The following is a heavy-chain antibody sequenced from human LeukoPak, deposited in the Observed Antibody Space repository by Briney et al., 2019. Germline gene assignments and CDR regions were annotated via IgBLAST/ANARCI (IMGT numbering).Heavy chain of an antibody. CDR1: GFTFSSYA. V-gene: IGHV3-30-3*01. CDR2: ISYDGSNK. CDR3: ARVGGRANDFDC. Sequence: GRSLRLSCAASGFTFSSYAMHWVRQAPGKGLEWVAVISYDGSNKYYADSVKGRFTISRDNSKNTLYLQMNSLRAEDTAVYYCARVGGRANDFDCWGQGTLVTVSS. J-gene: IGHJ4*02.